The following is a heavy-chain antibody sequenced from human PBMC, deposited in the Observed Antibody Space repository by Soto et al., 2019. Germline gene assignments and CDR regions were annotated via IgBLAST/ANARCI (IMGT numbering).Heavy chain of an antibody. V-gene: IGHV3-15*07. CDR1: GFSITNTW. J-gene: IGHJ4*02. CDR3: NSYPDFWGGHAPL. D-gene: IGHD3-3*01. Sequence: EVQLVESGGGLVQPGGSLRLSCAASGFSITNTWMHWVSQAPGKGLEWVGRVKSKADGGTADYAAPVKGRFTVSRDDSKNTQYLQMNSLKMEDTAVYYCNSYPDFWGGHAPLWGQGTLVTVSS. CDR2: VKSKADGGTA.